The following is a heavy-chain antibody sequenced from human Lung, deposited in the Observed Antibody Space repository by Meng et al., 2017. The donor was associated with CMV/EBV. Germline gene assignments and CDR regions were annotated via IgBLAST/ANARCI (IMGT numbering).Heavy chain of an antibody. CDR1: GFTFSDYY. D-gene: IGHD3-10*01. V-gene: IGHV3-11*01. J-gene: IGHJ6*02. CDR3: ARCAPTGISGEYYGMDV. Sequence: AASGFTFSDYYMSWIRQAPGKGLEWVSYISSSGSTIYYADSVKGRFTISRDNAKNSLYLQMNSLRAEDTVVYYCARCAPTGISGEYYGMDVWXQGTXVTVSS. CDR2: ISSSGSTI.